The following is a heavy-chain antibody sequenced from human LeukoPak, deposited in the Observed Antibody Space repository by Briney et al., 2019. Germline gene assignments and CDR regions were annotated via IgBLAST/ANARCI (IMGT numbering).Heavy chain of an antibody. D-gene: IGHD4-11*01. V-gene: IGHV1-2*02. Sequence: ASVKVSCKASGYTFTGYYFHWVRQAPGQGLEWMGWINPNTAGANYAQKFLGGVTLTWDTSISTAYMELNRLTSDDTAVYYCATSAGDYRAGHYYYMGVWGKGTSVTVSS. CDR2: INPNTAGA. CDR3: ATSAGDYRAGHYYYMGV. J-gene: IGHJ6*03. CDR1: GYTFTGYY.